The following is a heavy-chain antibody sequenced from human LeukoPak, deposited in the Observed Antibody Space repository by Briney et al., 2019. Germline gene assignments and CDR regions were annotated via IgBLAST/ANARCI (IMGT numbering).Heavy chain of an antibody. J-gene: IGHJ6*04. V-gene: IGHV4-31*03. D-gene: IGHD3-10*01. CDR2: IYYSGST. CDR3: ASATSDYYGSGSYYKSPYYYYGMDV. CDR1: GGSISSGGYY. Sequence: SETLSLTCTVSGGSISSGGYYWSWIRQHPGKGLEWIGYIYYSGSTYYNPSLKSRVTISVDTSKNQFSLKLSSVTAADTAVYYCASATSDYYGSGSYYKSPYYYYGMDVWGKGTTVTVSS.